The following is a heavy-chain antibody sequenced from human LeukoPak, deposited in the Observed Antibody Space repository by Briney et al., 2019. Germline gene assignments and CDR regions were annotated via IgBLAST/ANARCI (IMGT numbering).Heavy chain of an antibody. D-gene: IGHD3-16*01. CDR2: IYTSGST. J-gene: IGHJ3*02. CDR1: GGSISSYY. V-gene: IGHV4-4*07. CDR3: WIGISREGYLGGGFDI. Sequence: PAETLSLTCTVSGGSISSYYTSWIRQPPGKGLEWIGRIYTSGSTKYNAPLKRRVTMSVDTSKKKFSLEQISVTPAGAGVDYCWIGISREGYLGGGFDIWGQGTMVTVSS.